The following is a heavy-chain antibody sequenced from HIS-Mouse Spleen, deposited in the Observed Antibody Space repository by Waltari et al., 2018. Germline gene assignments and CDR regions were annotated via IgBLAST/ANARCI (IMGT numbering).Heavy chain of an antibody. D-gene: IGHD6-13*01. J-gene: IGHJ4*02. V-gene: IGHV3-15*01. CDR2: IKSKTDGGTT. Sequence: EVQLLESGGGLVKPGGSRRLSCAASGFTFSNSWMSWVRQAPGKGLEWVCRIKSKTDGGTTDYAAPVKGRFTISRDDSKNTLYLQMNSLKTEDTAVYYCTPEAAAPRLWGQGTLVTVSS. CDR1: GFTFSNSW. CDR3: TPEAAAPRL.